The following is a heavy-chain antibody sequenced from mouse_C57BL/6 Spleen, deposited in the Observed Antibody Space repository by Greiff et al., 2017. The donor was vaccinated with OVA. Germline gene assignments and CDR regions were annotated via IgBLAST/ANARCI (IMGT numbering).Heavy chain of an antibody. CDR3: TTPLFGTFAY. D-gene: IGHD1-1*01. V-gene: IGHV14-4*01. CDR2: IDPENGDT. CDR1: GFNIKDDY. Sequence: EVHLVESGAELVRPGASVKLSCTASGFNIKDDYMHWVKQRPEQGLEWIGWIDPENGDTEYASKFQGKATITADTSSNTAYLQLSSLTSEDTAVYYCTTPLFGTFAYWGQGTLVTVSA. J-gene: IGHJ3*01.